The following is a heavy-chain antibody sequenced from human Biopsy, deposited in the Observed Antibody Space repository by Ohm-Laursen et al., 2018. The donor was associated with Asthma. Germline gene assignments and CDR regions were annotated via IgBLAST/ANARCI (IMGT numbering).Heavy chain of an antibody. CDR2: TRNKANSYTT. D-gene: IGHD3-22*01. V-gene: IGHV3-72*01. CDR1: GFTFSGHY. CDR3: ASDLGGYYYDSSGYSSDY. Sequence: SLRLSCSASGFTFSGHYMDWVRQAPGEGLEWVGRTRNKANSYTTEYAASVKGRFTISRDDSKNSLYLQMNSLKTEDTAVYYCASDLGGYYYDSSGYSSDYWGQGTLVTVSS. J-gene: IGHJ4*02.